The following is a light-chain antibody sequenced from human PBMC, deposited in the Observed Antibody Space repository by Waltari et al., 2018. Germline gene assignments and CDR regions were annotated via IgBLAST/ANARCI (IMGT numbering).Light chain of an antibody. CDR1: HSNIGSNI. CDR2: SNI. CDR3: TSWDDRLNTWI. J-gene: IGLJ3*02. Sequence: QSVLTQPPSASGTPGQRVIISCSGSHSNIGSNIVNWYKQVPGTAPKILIHSNIQRPSGFPDRFSGSKSGTSASLAICGLQSEDEADYYCTSWDDRLNTWIFGGGTKVAVL. V-gene: IGLV1-44*01.